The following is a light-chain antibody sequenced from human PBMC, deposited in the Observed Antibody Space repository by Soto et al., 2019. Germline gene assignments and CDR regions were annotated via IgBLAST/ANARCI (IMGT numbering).Light chain of an antibody. CDR2: SNN. J-gene: IGLJ2*01. CDR3: AALDDSLNGVI. CDR1: SSNIGSNP. Sequence: QSVLTQPPSASGTPGQRVTISCSGSSSNIGSNPVNWFQQLPGTAPKLLIYSNNLRPSGVPDRFSGSKSGTSASLAISGLQSEDEADYYCAALDDSLNGVIFGGGTKVTVL. V-gene: IGLV1-44*01.